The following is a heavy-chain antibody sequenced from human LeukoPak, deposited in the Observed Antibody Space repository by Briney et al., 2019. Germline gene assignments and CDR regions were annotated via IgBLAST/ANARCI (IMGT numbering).Heavy chain of an antibody. Sequence: GGSLRLSCAASGFTFDDYGMSWVRQAPGKGLEWVSGSNWNGGSTGYADSVKGRFTISRDNAKNSLYLQMNSLRAEDTALYYCAREVAANYDFWSGYSSGRLVNWGQGTLVTVSS. CDR2: SNWNGGST. V-gene: IGHV3-20*04. CDR1: GFTFDDYG. J-gene: IGHJ4*02. CDR3: AREVAANYDFWSGYSSGRLVN. D-gene: IGHD3-3*01.